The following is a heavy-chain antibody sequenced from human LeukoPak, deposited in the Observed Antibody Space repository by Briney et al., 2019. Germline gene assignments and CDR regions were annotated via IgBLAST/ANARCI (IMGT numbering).Heavy chain of an antibody. CDR3: SRISLGAIWGYYYGMDV. CDR1: GGTFSSYS. J-gene: IGHJ6*02. Sequence: SVKVSCKASGGTFSSYSISWVRQAPGQGLEWMGGIIPIFDTADYAQKFQGRVTITADESTSTAYMELSSLRSEDTAVFYCSRISLGAIWGYYYGMDVWGQGTTVTVSS. D-gene: IGHD1-26*01. CDR2: IIPIFDTA. V-gene: IGHV1-69*13.